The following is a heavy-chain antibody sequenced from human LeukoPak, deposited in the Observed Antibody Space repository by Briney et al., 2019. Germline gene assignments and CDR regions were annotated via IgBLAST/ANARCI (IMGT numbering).Heavy chain of an antibody. CDR3: ATQPDYCGSYSSLDY. D-gene: IGHD1-26*01. CDR1: GFTFSSYG. J-gene: IGHJ4*02. V-gene: IGHV3-30*03. CDR2: ISYGGSNK. Sequence: GGSLRLSCAASGFTFSSYGMHWVRQAPGKGLEWVAVISYGGSNKYYADSVKGRFTISRDNSKNTLYLQMNSLRAEDTAVYYCATQPDYCGSYSSLDYWGEGTLDPLSS.